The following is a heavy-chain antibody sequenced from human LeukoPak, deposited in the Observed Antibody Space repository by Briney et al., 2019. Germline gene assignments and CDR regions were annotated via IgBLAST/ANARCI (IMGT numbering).Heavy chain of an antibody. Sequence: GASVKVSCKASGGTFSSYAISWVRQAPGQGLEWMGGIIPIFGTANYAQKFQGRVTITTDESTSTAYMELSSLRSEDTAVYYCARGPGYCSGGSCYGVRYYYYGMDVWGQGTTVTVSS. V-gene: IGHV1-69*05. CDR3: ARGPGYCSGGSCYGVRYYYYGMDV. CDR2: IIPIFGTA. D-gene: IGHD2-15*01. J-gene: IGHJ6*02. CDR1: GGTFSSYA.